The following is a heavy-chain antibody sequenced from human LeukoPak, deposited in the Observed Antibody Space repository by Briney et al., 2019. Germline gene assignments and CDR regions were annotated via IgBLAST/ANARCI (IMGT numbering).Heavy chain of an antibody. V-gene: IGHV3-9*01. Sequence: PGGSLRLSCAASGFTFDDYAMHWVRQAPGKGLEWVSGISWNSGSIGYADSVKGRFTISRDNAKNSLYLQMNSLRAEDTALYYCAKDFWRYGDQTGQYFQHWGQGTLVTVSS. CDR2: ISWNSGSI. CDR3: AKDFWRYGDQTGQYFQH. CDR1: GFTFDDYA. J-gene: IGHJ1*01. D-gene: IGHD4-17*01.